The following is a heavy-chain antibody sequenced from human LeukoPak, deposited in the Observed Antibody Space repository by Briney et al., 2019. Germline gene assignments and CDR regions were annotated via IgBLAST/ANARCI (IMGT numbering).Heavy chain of an antibody. V-gene: IGHV4-4*07. D-gene: IGHD6-6*01. Sequence: SETLSLTCTVSGGSISSYYWSWIRQPAGKGLEGIGLIYTSGRPNYNPSLKSRVTMSVDTSKNQFSLKLSSVTAADTAVYYCARDTWGSSSPYYYYMDVWGKGTTVTVSS. CDR1: GGSISSYY. CDR2: IYTSGRP. CDR3: ARDTWGSSSPYYYYMDV. J-gene: IGHJ6*03.